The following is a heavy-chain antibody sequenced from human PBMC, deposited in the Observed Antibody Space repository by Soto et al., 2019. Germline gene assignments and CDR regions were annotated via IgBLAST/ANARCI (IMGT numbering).Heavy chain of an antibody. Sequence: ASVKVSCKASGGTFSTYTIYWVRQAPGQGLEWMGKIIPLFVTAKYAHNFHGRVTITAEESTSTAYMELSTLRSEDTAVYYCARWLDNRAEARFDVWGQGTTVPV. CDR1: GGTFSTYT. CDR3: ARWLDNRAEARFDV. D-gene: IGHD5-12*01. V-gene: IGHV1-69*13. CDR2: IIPLFVTA. J-gene: IGHJ3*01.